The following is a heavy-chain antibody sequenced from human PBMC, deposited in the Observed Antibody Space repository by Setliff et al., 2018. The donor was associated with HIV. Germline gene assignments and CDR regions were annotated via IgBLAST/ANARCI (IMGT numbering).Heavy chain of an antibody. V-gene: IGHV2-70*11. CDR3: ARRVLTSSDYFDY. CDR2: IDWDDDT. CDR1: GFSLGTTGMC. J-gene: IGHJ4*02. Sequence: SGPTLVNPTQTLTLTCTVSGFSLGTTGMCVSWTRQPPGKALEWLARIDWDDDTHYNASLKTRLTVSKDTSKNQVVLSLANMDPVDTATYYCARRVLTSSDYFDYWGQGALVTVS. D-gene: IGHD3-3*01.